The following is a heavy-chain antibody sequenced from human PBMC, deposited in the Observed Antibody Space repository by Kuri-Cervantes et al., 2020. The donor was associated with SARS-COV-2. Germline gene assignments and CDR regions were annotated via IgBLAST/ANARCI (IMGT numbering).Heavy chain of an antibody. D-gene: IGHD3-22*01. Sequence: GESLKISCAASGFTFSSYSMNWVRQAPGKGLEWVSSISSSSSYIYYADSVKGRFTISRDNARNSLYLQMNSLRTEDTAASYCARVWWLLLWGDFDYWGQGTPVTVAS. CDR2: ISSSSSYI. V-gene: IGHV3-21*01. CDR3: ARVWWLLLWGDFDY. J-gene: IGHJ4*02. CDR1: GFTFSSYS.